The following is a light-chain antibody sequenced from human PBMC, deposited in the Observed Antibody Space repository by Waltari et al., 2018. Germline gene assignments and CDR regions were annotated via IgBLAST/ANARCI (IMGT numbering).Light chain of an antibody. J-gene: IGKJ4*01. CDR1: QGISSH. Sequence: IQLTQSPSSLSASVGDRVTITCRASQGISSHLAWYQQKPGKAPKLLTYGASTLQSGGPSRFSGSGSGTDFTLTISSLQPEDVATYYCQQLNGYPLTFGGGTKVEI. V-gene: IGKV1-9*01. CDR2: GAS. CDR3: QQLNGYPLT.